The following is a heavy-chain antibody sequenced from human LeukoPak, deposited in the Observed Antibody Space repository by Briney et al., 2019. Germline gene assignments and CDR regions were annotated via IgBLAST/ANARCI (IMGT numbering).Heavy chain of an antibody. Sequence: PGGSLRLSCAASGFNVSNNYMSWVRQAPGKGLEWVAVIYSGGTIYYADSVKGRFTISRDSSKNALFLQMNSLRDEDTAVYYCGGTEGVRIWGKGSPVTVSS. CDR2: IYSGGTI. V-gene: IGHV3-66*01. CDR3: GGTEGVRI. D-gene: IGHD3-16*01. J-gene: IGHJ6*04. CDR1: GFNVSNNY.